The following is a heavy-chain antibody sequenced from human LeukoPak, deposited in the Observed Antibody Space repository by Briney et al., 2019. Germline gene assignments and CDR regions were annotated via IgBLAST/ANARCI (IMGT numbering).Heavy chain of an antibody. CDR1: GGTFSSYA. CDR2: IIPIFGTA. V-gene: IGHV1-69*13. J-gene: IGHJ6*02. Sequence: GASVTVSCKASGGTFSSYAISWVRQAPGQGLEWMGGIIPIFGTANYAQKFQGRVTITADESTSTAYMELSSLRSEDTAVYYCARGVSGWSSYYYYGMDVWGQGTTVTVSS. CDR3: ARGVSGWSSYYYYGMDV. D-gene: IGHD6-19*01.